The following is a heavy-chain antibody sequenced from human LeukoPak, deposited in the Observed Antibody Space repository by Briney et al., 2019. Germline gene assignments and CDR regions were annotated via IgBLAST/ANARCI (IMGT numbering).Heavy chain of an antibody. CDR3: AKDLRGYSGYDLDLGFDY. D-gene: IGHD5-12*01. CDR2: ISSSGSTI. CDR1: GFTFSSYE. Sequence: PGGSLRLSCAASGFTFSSYEMNWVRQAPGKGLEWVSYISSSGSTIYYADSVKGRFTISRDNAKNSLYLQMNSLRAEDTALYYCAKDLRGYSGYDLDLGFDYWGQGTLVTVSS. V-gene: IGHV3-48*03. J-gene: IGHJ4*02.